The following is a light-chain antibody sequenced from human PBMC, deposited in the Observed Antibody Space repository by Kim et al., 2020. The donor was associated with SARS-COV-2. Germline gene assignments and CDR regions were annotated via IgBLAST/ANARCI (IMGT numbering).Light chain of an antibody. CDR3: SSYGGNNNWV. CDR1: SSDIGGYNH. V-gene: IGLV2-8*01. CDR2: EVS. J-gene: IGLJ3*02. Sequence: QSVTISCTGTSSDIGGYNHVSWYQQHPGKAPKLMIYEVSKWPSGVPDRFSSSKSGNTASLTVSGLQADDEANYYCSSYGGNNNWVFGGGTQLTVL.